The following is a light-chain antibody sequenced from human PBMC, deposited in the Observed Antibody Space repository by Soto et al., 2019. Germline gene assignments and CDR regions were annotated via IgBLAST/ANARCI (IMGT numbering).Light chain of an antibody. V-gene: IGKV1-39*01. CDR1: ETIRRS. J-gene: IGKJ5*01. CDR2: AAS. Sequence: DIQMDQSPSSLSAYIGDRVSMTCRASETIRRSLNWFQQKPGKAPKLLIYAASILQNEVPSRFSGSGSGTDFTLSITSLQFEDFATYCCQQTHSVPLPFCQGTRLEIK. CDR3: QQTHSVPLP.